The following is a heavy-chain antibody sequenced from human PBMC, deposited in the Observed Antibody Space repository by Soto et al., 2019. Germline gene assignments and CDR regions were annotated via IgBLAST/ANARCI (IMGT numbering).Heavy chain of an antibody. CDR1: GYTFTSYY. CDR2: INPSGGST. CDR3: AIYLGYCSGGSCYPYYYYYGMDV. D-gene: IGHD2-15*01. V-gene: IGHV1-46*03. J-gene: IGHJ6*02. Sequence: ASVKVSCKASGYTFTSYYMHWVRQAPGQGLEWMGIINPSGGSTSYAQKFQGRVTMTRDTSTSTVYMELSSLRSEDTAVYYCAIYLGYCSGGSCYPYYYYYGMDVWGQGTTVTVSS.